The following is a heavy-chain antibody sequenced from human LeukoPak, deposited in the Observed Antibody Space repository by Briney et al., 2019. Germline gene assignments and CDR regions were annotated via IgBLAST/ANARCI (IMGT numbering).Heavy chain of an antibody. V-gene: IGHV4-30-4*01. CDR1: GGSISSGDYY. Sequence: SETLSLTCTVSGGSISSGDYYWSWIRQPPGKGLEWIGYIYYSGSTYYNPSLKSRVTISVDTSKNQFSLRLSSVTAADTAVYYCARVGGVQLWDYYFDYWGQGTLVTVSS. J-gene: IGHJ4*02. CDR2: IYYSGST. D-gene: IGHD5-18*01. CDR3: ARVGGVQLWDYYFDY.